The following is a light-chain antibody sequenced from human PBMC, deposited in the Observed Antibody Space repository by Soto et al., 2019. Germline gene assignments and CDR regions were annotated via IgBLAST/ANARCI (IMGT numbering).Light chain of an antibody. V-gene: IGKV3-15*01. CDR1: QSVSRA. CDR3: QQYNSWPPRYT. Sequence: DIVLTQSPATLSVSPGESATLSCRASQSVSRALAWYQHVPGQDPRLLIYDSSTRATGVPARFSGSGSGTRFTLTISSLQSEDFAVYYCQQYNSWPPRYTFGQGTKLQI. J-gene: IGKJ2*01. CDR2: DSS.